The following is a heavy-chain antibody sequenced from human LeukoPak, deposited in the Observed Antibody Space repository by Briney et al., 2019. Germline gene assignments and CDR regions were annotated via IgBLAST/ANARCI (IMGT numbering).Heavy chain of an antibody. J-gene: IGHJ4*02. Sequence: SETLSLTCTVSGGSISSSSYYWGWIRQPPGKGLEWIGSIYYSGSTYYNPPLKSRVIISVDTSKNQFSLKLSSVTAADTAVYYCARVMRLKGYYFDYWGQGTLVTVSS. V-gene: IGHV4-39*01. D-gene: IGHD3-16*01. CDR1: GGSISSSSYY. CDR3: ARVMRLKGYYFDY. CDR2: IYYSGST.